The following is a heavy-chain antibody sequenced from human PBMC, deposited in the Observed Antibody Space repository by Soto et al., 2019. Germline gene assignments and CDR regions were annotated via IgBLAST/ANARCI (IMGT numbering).Heavy chain of an antibody. CDR3: ARGSWGIVGATTMNYYGMDV. D-gene: IGHD1-26*01. V-gene: IGHV6-1*01. CDR2: TYYRSKWYN. J-gene: IGHJ6*02. Sequence: QVQLQQSGPGLVKPSQTLSLTCAISGDSVSSNSAAWNWIRQSPSRGLEWLGRTYYRSKWYNDYAVSVKSRITINPDTSKNQFSLQLNSVTPEDTAVYYCARGSWGIVGATTMNYYGMDVWGQGTTVTVSS. CDR1: GDSVSSNSAA.